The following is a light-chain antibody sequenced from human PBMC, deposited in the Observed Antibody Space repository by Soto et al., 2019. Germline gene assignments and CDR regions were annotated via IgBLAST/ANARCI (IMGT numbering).Light chain of an antibody. CDR3: AAWDDSLNGHVV. CDR1: NSNIGKNT. V-gene: IGLV1-44*01. J-gene: IGLJ2*01. CDR2: SNN. Sequence: QSVLTQPPSASGTPGQRLSISCSGSNSNIGKNTVNWYQQLPRTAPKLLIYSNNQRPSGVPDRFSRSKSGTAASLAISGLQAEDEADYYCAAWDDSLNGHVVFGGGTKLTVL.